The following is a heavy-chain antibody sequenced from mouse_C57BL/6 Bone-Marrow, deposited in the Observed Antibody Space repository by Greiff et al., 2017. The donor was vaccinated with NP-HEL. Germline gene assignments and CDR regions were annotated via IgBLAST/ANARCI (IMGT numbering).Heavy chain of an antibody. V-gene: IGHV1-55*01. CDR2: IYPGSGST. Sequence: QVQLQQPGAELVKPGASVKMSCKASGYTFTSYWITWVKQRPGQGLEWIGDIYPGSGSTNYNEKFKSKATLTVDTSSSTAYMQLSSLTSEDSAVYYCARKKGHGSSFHWYFDVWGTGTTVTVSS. CDR1: GYTFTSYW. CDR3: ARKKGHGSSFHWYFDV. J-gene: IGHJ1*03. D-gene: IGHD1-1*01.